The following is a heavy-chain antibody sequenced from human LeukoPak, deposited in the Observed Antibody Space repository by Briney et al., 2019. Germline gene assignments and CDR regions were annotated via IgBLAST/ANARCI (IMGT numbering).Heavy chain of an antibody. CDR2: INHSGST. Sequence: SETLSLTCAVYGGSFSGYYWSWIRQPPGKGLEWIGEINHSGSTNYNPSLKSRVTISVDTSKNQFSLKLSSVTAADTAVYYCARERTLTSCYDYWGQGTLVTVSS. V-gene: IGHV4-34*01. CDR1: GGSFSGYY. CDR3: ARERTLTSCYDY. J-gene: IGHJ4*02. D-gene: IGHD2-15*01.